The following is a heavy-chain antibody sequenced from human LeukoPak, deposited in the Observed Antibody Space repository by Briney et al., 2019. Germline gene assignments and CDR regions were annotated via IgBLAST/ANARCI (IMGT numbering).Heavy chain of an antibody. CDR2: MSGSGSST. Sequence: GGSLRLSCAASGFTFSSYAMSWVRQAPGKGLEWVSDMSGSGSSTNYADSVKGRFTISRDNSKNTLFLQMNSLRAEDTAVYYCAKGPSFYYDSSGYYSYWGQGTLVTVSS. CDR3: AKGPSFYYDSSGYYSY. V-gene: IGHV3-23*01. CDR1: GFTFSSYA. D-gene: IGHD3-22*01. J-gene: IGHJ4*02.